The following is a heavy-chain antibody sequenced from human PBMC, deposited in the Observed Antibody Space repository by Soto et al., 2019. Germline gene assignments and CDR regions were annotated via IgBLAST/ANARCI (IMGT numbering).Heavy chain of an antibody. Sequence: PSETLSLTCSVYGVSISSSSYYWGWIRQPPGKGLEWIGKINHSGTTNYNPSLKSRVTISVDTSKNQFSLKLSSVTAADTAVYYCARGGGHGSSFKTPRQNLNWFDPWGQGTLVTVSS. CDR2: INHSGTT. CDR3: ARGGGHGSSFKTPRQNLNWFDP. CDR1: GVSISSSSYY. J-gene: IGHJ5*02. D-gene: IGHD6-13*01. V-gene: IGHV4-39*07.